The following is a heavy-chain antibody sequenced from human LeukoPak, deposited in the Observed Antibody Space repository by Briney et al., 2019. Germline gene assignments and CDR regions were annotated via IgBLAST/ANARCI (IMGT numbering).Heavy chain of an antibody. CDR1: GGSFSGYY. CDR3: ARGLALRYFDWLLYGYFDY. CDR2: VYHSGST. J-gene: IGHJ4*02. Sequence: SDTLSLTCAVYGGSFSGYYWNWIRQPPGKGLEWIGEVYHSGSTNYNPSLKSRVTISVDTSKNQFSLKLSSVTAADTAVYYCARGLALRYFDWLLYGYFDYWGQGTLVTVSS. D-gene: IGHD3-9*01. V-gene: IGHV4-34*01.